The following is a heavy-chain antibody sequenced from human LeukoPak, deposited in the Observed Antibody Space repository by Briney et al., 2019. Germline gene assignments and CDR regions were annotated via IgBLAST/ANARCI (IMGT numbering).Heavy chain of an antibody. CDR2: IYSSGST. Sequence: SETLSLTCSVSGGSTNSYYWSWIRQSGGKGLEWIGRIYSSGSTVYNPSLNSRLTMSIDTSKNQFSLTLKSVTATDTAVYYCARVKASSTSWTFDQWGQGALVTISS. V-gene: IGHV4-4*07. CDR1: GGSTNSYY. CDR3: ARVKASSTSWTFDQ. J-gene: IGHJ4*02. D-gene: IGHD2-2*01.